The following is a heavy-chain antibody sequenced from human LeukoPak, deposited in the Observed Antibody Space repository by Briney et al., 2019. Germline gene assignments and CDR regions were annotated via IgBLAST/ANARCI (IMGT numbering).Heavy chain of an antibody. J-gene: IGHJ4*02. CDR2: ISGSGGNT. Sequence: PGGSLRLSCAASGFTFSSYWMSWVRQAPGKGLEWVSAISGSGGNTYYADSVKGRFTISRDNSKNTLYLHMSSLRAEDTAVYYCAKDHGTSPDYFDYWGQGTLVTVSS. CDR1: GFTFSSYW. V-gene: IGHV3-23*01. CDR3: AKDHGTSPDYFDY.